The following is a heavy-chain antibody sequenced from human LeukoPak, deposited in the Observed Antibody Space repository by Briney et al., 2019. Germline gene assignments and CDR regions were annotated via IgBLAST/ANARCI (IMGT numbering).Heavy chain of an antibody. J-gene: IGHJ1*01. V-gene: IGHV4-34*01. CDR3: AYSSAYQQH. CDR2: INHSGST. D-gene: IGHD3-22*01. Sequence: SETLSLTCAVYRGSFSDFYCSWIRQSPGKGLKWIGEINHSGSTNYNPSLKSRVTISVDTSKNQLSLKLSSLTAADTAVYYCAYSSAYQQHWGQGTLVTVSS. CDR1: RGSFSDFY.